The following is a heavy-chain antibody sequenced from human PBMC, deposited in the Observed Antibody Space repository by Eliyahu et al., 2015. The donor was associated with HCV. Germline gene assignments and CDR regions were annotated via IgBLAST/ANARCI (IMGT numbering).Heavy chain of an antibody. CDR2: INSDGSST. Sequence: GKGLVWVSRINSDGSSTSYADSVKGRFTISRDNAKNTLYLQMNSLRAEDTAVYYCARDRGKINRIVVVTNWFDPWGQGTLVTVSS. J-gene: IGHJ5*02. CDR3: ARDRGKINRIVVVTNWFDP. V-gene: IGHV3-74*01. D-gene: IGHD3-22*01.